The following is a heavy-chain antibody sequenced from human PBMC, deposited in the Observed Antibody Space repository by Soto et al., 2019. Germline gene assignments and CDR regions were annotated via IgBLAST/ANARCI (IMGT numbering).Heavy chain of an antibody. CDR1: GFTFSSYA. CDR3: AKAGFGNYYCGMDV. CDR2: ISGSGGST. Sequence: PGGSLRLSCAASGFTFSSYAMSWVRQAPGKGLEWVSAISGSGGSTYYADSVKGRFTISRDNSKNTLYLQMNSLRAEDTAVDYCAKAGFGNYYCGMDVWGQGTTDTVSS. V-gene: IGHV3-23*01. D-gene: IGHD3-16*01. J-gene: IGHJ6*02.